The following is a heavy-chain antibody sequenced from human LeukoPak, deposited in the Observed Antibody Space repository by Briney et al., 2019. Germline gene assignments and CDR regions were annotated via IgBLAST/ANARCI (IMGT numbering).Heavy chain of an antibody. CDR1: KFTFSSFS. CDR3: AAGGFGEAYYYYYYMDV. CDR2: ISGSGGST. V-gene: IGHV3-23*01. D-gene: IGHD3-10*01. Sequence: GESLKISCAASKFTFSSFSMSWVRQAPGKGLEWVSAISGSGGSTYYADSVKGRFTISRDNSKNTLFLQMNSLRAEDTAVYYCAAGGFGEAYYYYYYMDVWGKGTTVTVSS. J-gene: IGHJ6*03.